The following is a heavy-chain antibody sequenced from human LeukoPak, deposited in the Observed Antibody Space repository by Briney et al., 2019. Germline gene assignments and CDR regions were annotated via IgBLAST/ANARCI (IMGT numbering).Heavy chain of an antibody. CDR3: ARVSWFDELPNY. J-gene: IGHJ4*02. D-gene: IGHD3-10*01. V-gene: IGHV4-39*07. CDR2: IYTSGST. CDR1: GDSISSSSSY. Sequence: PSETLSLTCTVSGDSISSSSSYWGWIRQPPGEGLEWIGSIYTSGSTYYNPSLKSRVTISVDTSKNQFSLKLSSVTAADTAVYYCARVSWFDELPNYWGQGTLVSVSS.